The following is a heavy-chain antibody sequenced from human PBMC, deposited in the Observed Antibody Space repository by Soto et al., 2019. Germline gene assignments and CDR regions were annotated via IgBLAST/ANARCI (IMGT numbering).Heavy chain of an antibody. CDR2: IYYSGST. V-gene: IGHV4-30-4*01. CDR1: GGSISSGDYY. J-gene: IGHJ4*02. Sequence: QVQLQESGPGLVKPSQTLSLTCTVSGGSISSGDYYWSWIRQPPGKGLEWIGYIYYSGSTYDNPSLKSRVTISVDTSKNQFSLKLSSVTAADTAVYYCARSGYCTNGVCYTPFDYWGQGTLVTVSS. CDR3: ARSGYCTNGVCYTPFDY. D-gene: IGHD2-8*01.